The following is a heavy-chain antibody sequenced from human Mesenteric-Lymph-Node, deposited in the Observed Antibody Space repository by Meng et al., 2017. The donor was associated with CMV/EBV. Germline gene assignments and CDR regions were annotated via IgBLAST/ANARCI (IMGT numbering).Heavy chain of an antibody. Sequence: TCTFSGCSLSTSGVGVGWIRQPPGKALEWLALIYWDDDKRYSPSLKSRLAITKDTSKNQVVLTLTNMDPVDTATYYCAHRRQGAYVNYWGQGTLVTVSS. CDR1: GCSLSTSGVG. D-gene: IGHD5-12*01. V-gene: IGHV2-5*02. CDR3: AHRRQGAYVNY. CDR2: IYWDDDK. J-gene: IGHJ4*02.